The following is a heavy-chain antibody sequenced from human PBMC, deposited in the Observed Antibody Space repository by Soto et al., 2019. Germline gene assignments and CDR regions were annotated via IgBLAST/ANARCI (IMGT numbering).Heavy chain of an antibody. J-gene: IGHJ4*02. Sequence: PGGSLRLSCAASGFTFSSYAMSWVRQAPGKGLEWVSAISGSGGSTYYADSVKGRFTISRDNSKNTLYLQMNSLRAEDTAVYYCARDSHPIVVVSEPEYYFDYWGQGTLVTVSS. V-gene: IGHV3-23*01. D-gene: IGHD3-22*01. CDR1: GFTFSSYA. CDR3: ARDSHPIVVVSEPEYYFDY. CDR2: ISGSGGST.